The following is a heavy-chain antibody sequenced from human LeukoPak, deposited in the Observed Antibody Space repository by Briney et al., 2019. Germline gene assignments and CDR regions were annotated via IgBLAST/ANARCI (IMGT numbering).Heavy chain of an antibody. Sequence: GGSLRLSCVASGFDFSSYAMTWVRQAPGRGLEWVSTIGAYAARTYYADSVKGRFTISRDNSKNTLYLQMNSLRAEDTAVYYCAKEGLKEPGDAFDIWGQGTMVTVSS. D-gene: IGHD1-26*01. V-gene: IGHV3-23*01. CDR2: IGAYAART. CDR1: GFDFSSYA. CDR3: AKEGLKEPGDAFDI. J-gene: IGHJ3*02.